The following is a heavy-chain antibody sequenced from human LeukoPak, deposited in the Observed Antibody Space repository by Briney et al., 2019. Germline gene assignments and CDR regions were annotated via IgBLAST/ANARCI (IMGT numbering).Heavy chain of an antibody. Sequence: GASVKVSCKASGYTFTSYYMHWVRQAPGQGLEWMGIINPSGGSTNYAQKFQGRVTMTRDTSTSTVYMELSSLRSEDTAVYYCARANFGVVIGFDPWGRGTLVTVSS. CDR1: GYTFTSYY. CDR3: ARANFGVVIGFDP. J-gene: IGHJ5*02. CDR2: INPSGGST. D-gene: IGHD3-3*01. V-gene: IGHV1-46*01.